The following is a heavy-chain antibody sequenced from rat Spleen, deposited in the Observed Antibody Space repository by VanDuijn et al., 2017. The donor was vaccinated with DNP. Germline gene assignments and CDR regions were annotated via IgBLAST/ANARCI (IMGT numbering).Heavy chain of an antibody. V-gene: IGHV3-1*01. CDR2: ISYSGRT. CDR1: GYSITSSY. Sequence: EVKLQESGPGLVKPSQSLSLTCSVTGYSITSSYRWNWIRKFPGNKMEWIGHISYSGRTSYNPSLKSRISITRDTSKNQFFLQSNSVTTEDTATYYCSRWGDYFDYWGQGVMVTGSS. CDR3: SRWGDYFDY. J-gene: IGHJ2*01.